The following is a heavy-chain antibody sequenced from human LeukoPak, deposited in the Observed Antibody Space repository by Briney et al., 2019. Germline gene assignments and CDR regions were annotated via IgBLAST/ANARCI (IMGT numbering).Heavy chain of an antibody. V-gene: IGHV1-69*05. CDR2: IIPIFGTA. D-gene: IGHD6-19*01. CDR1: GGTFSSYA. J-gene: IGHJ4*02. CDR3: ARVLYSSGWYFDY. Sequence: GASVKVSCKASGGTFSSYAISWVRQAPGQGLEWMGGIIPIFGTANCAQKFQGRVTITTDESTSTAYMELSSLRSEDTAVYYCARVLYSSGWYFDYWGQGTLVTVSS.